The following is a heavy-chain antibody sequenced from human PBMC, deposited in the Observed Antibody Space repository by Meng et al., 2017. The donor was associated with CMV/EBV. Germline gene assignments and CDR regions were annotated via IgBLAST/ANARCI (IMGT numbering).Heavy chain of an antibody. D-gene: IGHD2-2*01. CDR1: GFTFSSYG. J-gene: IGHJ4*02. CDR2: IWYDESNK. Sequence: GESLKISCAASGFTFSSYGMHWVRQAPGKGLEWVAVIWYDESNKYYADSVKGRFTISRDNSKNTLYLQMNSLRAEDTAVYYCAKDPLGYCSSTSCYPSPTYPSYWGQGTLVTVSS. V-gene: IGHV3-33*06. CDR3: AKDPLGYCSSTSCYPSPTYPSY.